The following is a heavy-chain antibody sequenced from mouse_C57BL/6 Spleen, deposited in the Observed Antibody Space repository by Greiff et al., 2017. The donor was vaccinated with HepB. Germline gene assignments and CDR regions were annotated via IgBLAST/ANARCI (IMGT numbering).Heavy chain of an antibody. CDR3: TREGDYGSSYVFAY. CDR2: ISSGGDYI. Sequence: DVKLVESGEGLVKPGGSLKLSCAASGFTFSSYAMSWVRQTPEKRLEWVAYISSGGDYIYYADTVKGGFTISRDNARNTLYLQMSSLKSEDTAMYYCTREGDYGSSYVFAYWGQGTLVTVSA. CDR1: GFTFSSYA. V-gene: IGHV5-9-1*02. J-gene: IGHJ3*01. D-gene: IGHD1-1*01.